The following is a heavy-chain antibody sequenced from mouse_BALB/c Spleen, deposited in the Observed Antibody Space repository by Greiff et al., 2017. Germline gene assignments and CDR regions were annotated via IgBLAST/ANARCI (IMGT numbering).Heavy chain of an antibody. CDR3: ARDRTHDYDGYYFDD. J-gene: IGHJ2*01. CDR2: ISSGGSYT. CDR1: GFTFSSYA. Sequence: EVMLVESGGGLVKPGGSLKLSCAASGFTFSSYAMSWVRQSPEKRLEWVAEISSGGSYTYYPDTVTGRFTISRDNAKNTLYLEMSSLRSEDTAMYYCARDRTHDYDGYYFDDWGQGTTLTVSS. V-gene: IGHV5-9-4*01. D-gene: IGHD2-4*01.